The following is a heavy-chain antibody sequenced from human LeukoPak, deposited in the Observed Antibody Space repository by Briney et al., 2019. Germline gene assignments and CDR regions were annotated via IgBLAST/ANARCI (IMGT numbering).Heavy chain of an antibody. Sequence: PGGSLRLSCAASGFTFSSYAMSWVRQAPGKGLEWVSAISGSGGSTYYADSVKGRFTISRDNSKNTLYLQMNSLRVEDTAVYYCVSGYRYFDLWGRGTLVTVSS. V-gene: IGHV3-23*01. D-gene: IGHD3-10*01. CDR1: GFTFSSYA. CDR2: ISGSGGST. CDR3: VSGYRYFDL. J-gene: IGHJ2*01.